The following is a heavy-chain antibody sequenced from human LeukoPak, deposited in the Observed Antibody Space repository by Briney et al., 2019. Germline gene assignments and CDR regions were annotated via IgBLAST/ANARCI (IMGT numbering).Heavy chain of an antibody. CDR3: TSRSSIWSGYQDTLYYFDS. CDR1: GGSISRYY. D-gene: IGHD3-3*01. V-gene: IGHV4-59*01. Sequence: PSETLSLTCTVSGGSISRYYWSWIRQPPGKRLEWIGHIYYSGSTNYNPSLKSRVTISVDTSKNQLSLKLSSVTAADTAVYYCTSRSSIWSGYQDTLYYFDSWGQGTLVTVSS. CDR2: IYYSGST. J-gene: IGHJ4*02.